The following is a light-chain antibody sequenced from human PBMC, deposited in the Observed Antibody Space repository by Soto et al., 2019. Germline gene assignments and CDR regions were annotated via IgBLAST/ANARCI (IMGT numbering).Light chain of an antibody. J-gene: IGLJ3*02. CDR2: EGS. Sequence: QSALTQPASVSGSPGRSITISCTGTSTDVGIYNLVSWCQQHPGKAPKLMIYEGSKRPSGVSNRFSGSKSGNTASLTISGLQAEDEADYYCCSYAGSSTWVFGGGTKVTVL. CDR3: CSYAGSSTWV. V-gene: IGLV2-23*01. CDR1: STDVGIYNL.